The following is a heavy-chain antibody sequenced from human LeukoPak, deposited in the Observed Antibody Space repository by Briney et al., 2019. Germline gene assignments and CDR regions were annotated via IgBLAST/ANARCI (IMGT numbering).Heavy chain of an antibody. CDR3: AREATYYDILTGYSNYYYMGV. J-gene: IGHJ6*03. Sequence: GASVKVSCKASGYTFSNYGISWVRQAPGQGLEWMGWINPYNGNTNYPQKLQGRVTMTTDTSTSTAYMELRSLRSDDTAVYYCAREATYYDILTGYSNYYYMGVWGKGTTVTVSS. CDR2: INPYNGNT. D-gene: IGHD3-9*01. V-gene: IGHV1-18*01. CDR1: GYTFSNYG.